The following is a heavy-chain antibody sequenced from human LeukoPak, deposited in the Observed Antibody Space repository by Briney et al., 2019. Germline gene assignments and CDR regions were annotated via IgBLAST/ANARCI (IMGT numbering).Heavy chain of an antibody. J-gene: IGHJ6*02. Sequence: GGSLRLSCAASGFTFSSYSMNWVRQAPGKGLEWASYISSSSSTIYYADSVKGRFTISRDNAKNSLYLQMNSLRAEDTAVYYCARAPYYYGSGSQYGMDVWGQGTTVTVSS. V-gene: IGHV3-48*01. CDR1: GFTFSSYS. D-gene: IGHD3-10*01. CDR3: ARAPYYYGSGSQYGMDV. CDR2: ISSSSSTI.